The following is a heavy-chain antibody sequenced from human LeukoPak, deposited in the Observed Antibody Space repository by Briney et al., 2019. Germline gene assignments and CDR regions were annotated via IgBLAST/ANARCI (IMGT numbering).Heavy chain of an antibody. CDR2: IIPILGIA. Sequence: GSSVKVSCKASGGTFSSYAISWVRQAPGQGLEWMGRIIPILGIANYAQKFQGRVTITADKSTSTAYMELSSLRSEDTAVYYCASRDRDGYNPTYFDYWGQGTLVTVSS. D-gene: IGHD5-24*01. CDR3: ASRDRDGYNPTYFDY. CDR1: GGTFSSYA. J-gene: IGHJ4*02. V-gene: IGHV1-69*04.